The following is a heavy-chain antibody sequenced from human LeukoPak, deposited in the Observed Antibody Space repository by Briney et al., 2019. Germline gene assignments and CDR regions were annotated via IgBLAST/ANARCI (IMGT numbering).Heavy chain of an antibody. Sequence: ASVKLSCKASGGTFSSYAISWVRQAPGQGLEWMGRIIPILGIANYAQKFQGRVTITADKSTSTAYMELSSLRSEDTAVYYCARGSSEPDTAMAPDAFDIWGQGTMVTVSS. CDR1: GGTFSSYA. J-gene: IGHJ3*02. V-gene: IGHV1-69*04. CDR2: IIPILGIA. D-gene: IGHD5-18*01. CDR3: ARGSSEPDTAMAPDAFDI.